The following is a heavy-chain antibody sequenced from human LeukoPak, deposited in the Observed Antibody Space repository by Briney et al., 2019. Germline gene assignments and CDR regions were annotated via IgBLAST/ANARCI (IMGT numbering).Heavy chain of an antibody. CDR1: GYTFTSYY. CDR2: INPSGGST. V-gene: IGHV1-46*01. CDR3: ARESSGSYFLCCWFDP. J-gene: IGHJ5*02. Sequence: ASVKVSCKASGYTFTSYYMHWARQAPGQGLEWMGIINPSGGSTSYAQKFQGRVTMTRDTSTSTVYMELSSLRSEDTAVYYCARESSGSYFLCCWFDPWGQGTLVTVSS. D-gene: IGHD1-26*01.